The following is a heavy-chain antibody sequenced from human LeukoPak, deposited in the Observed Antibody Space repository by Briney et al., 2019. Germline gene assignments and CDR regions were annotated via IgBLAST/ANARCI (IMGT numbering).Heavy chain of an antibody. CDR1: RGTFSSYA. Sequence: ASVKVSCKASRGTFSSYAISWVRQAPGQGLEWMGGIIPIFGTANYTQKFQGRVTITADESTSTAYMELSSLRSEDTAVYYCARGIEWETTHDYWGQGTLVTVSS. V-gene: IGHV1-69*13. D-gene: IGHD1-26*01. J-gene: IGHJ4*02. CDR2: IIPIFGTA. CDR3: ARGIEWETTHDY.